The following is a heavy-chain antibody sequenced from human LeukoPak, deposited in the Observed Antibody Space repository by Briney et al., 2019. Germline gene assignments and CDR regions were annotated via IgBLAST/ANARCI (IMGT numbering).Heavy chain of an antibody. Sequence: GGSLRLSCAASGFPFNTYWMTWVRQAPGKGLEWVANIKEDGSEEHYVDSVKGRFTISRDSSKNTLYLQMNSLRTEDTALYYCAKSRREQWELPPFGYWGQGTLVTVSS. CDR1: GFPFNTYW. D-gene: IGHD1-26*01. CDR3: AKSRREQWELPPFGY. V-gene: IGHV3-7*01. CDR2: IKEDGSEE. J-gene: IGHJ4*02.